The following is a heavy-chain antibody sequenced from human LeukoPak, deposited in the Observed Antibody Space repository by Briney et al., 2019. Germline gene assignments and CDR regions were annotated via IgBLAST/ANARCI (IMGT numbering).Heavy chain of an antibody. J-gene: IGHJ4*02. V-gene: IGHV3-9*01. CDR3: AKDNPRPYNSGPNPAFLH. D-gene: IGHD6-19*01. Sequence: GGSLRLSCAGSGFIFNNYAMHWVRQPPGKGLEWVSGISWNSGSIDYADSVKGRFTISRDNAKNSLYLQMNSLRVEDTAFYYFAKDNPRPYNSGPNPAFLHWGQGALVTVSS. CDR2: ISWNSGSI. CDR1: GFIFNNYA.